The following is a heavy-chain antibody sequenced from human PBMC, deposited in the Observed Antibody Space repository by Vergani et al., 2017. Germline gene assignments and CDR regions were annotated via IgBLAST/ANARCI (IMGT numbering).Heavy chain of an antibody. Sequence: QVQLVQSGAEVKKPGASVKVSCKASGYTFTSYYMHWVRQAPGQGLEWMGIINPSGGSTSYAQKFQGRVTMTRDTSTSTVYMELSSLRSEDTAVHYCARDERYYYDSSSLGTLKYWGQGTLVTVSS. D-gene: IGHD3-22*01. V-gene: IGHV1-46*01. CDR2: INPSGGST. CDR3: ARDERYYYDSSSLGTLKY. CDR1: GYTFTSYY. J-gene: IGHJ4*02.